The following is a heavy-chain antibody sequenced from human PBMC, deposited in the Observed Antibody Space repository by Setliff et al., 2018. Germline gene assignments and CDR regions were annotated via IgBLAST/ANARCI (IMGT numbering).Heavy chain of an antibody. CDR2: IWFDGSNT. J-gene: IGHJ4*02. V-gene: IGHV3-33*01. CDR1: GFTFSTHA. Sequence: PGGSLRLSCGASGFTFSTHAMHWVRQAPGKGLEWVAMIWFDGSNTHYPGSVKGRFTVSRDNSKNMVYLQMNSLRVDDTAVYYCVRDPPNSGWAFDYWGQGTLVTV. D-gene: IGHD6-19*01. CDR3: VRDPPNSGWAFDY.